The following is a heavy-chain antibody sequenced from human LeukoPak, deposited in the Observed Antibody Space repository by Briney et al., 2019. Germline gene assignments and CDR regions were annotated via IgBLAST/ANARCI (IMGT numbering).Heavy chain of an antibody. V-gene: IGHV4-38-2*02. J-gene: IGHJ5*02. D-gene: IGHD6-6*01. Sequence: SETLSLTCTVSGYSISSGYYWGWIRPPPGKGLEWIGYIYHSGSAYYNPSLKSRVTISVDTSKNQFSLKLSSVTAADTAVYFCARAKIAPRDPNNWFDPWGQGTLVTVSS. CDR2: IYHSGSA. CDR1: GYSISSGYY. CDR3: ARAKIAPRDPNNWFDP.